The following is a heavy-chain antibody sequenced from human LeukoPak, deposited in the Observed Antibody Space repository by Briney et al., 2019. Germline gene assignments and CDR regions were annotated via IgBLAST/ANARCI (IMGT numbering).Heavy chain of an antibody. CDR2: IHYSGST. CDR1: GGSISSYY. D-gene: IGHD3-10*01. V-gene: IGHV4-59*01. Sequence: SETLSLTCSVSGGSISSYYWSWIRQPPGKGLEWIGYIHYSGSTSYNPSLESRVTLLVDTSKNQFSLKLSTVTAADTAMYYCARSHYGSGPFDYWGQGTLVTVSS. J-gene: IGHJ4*02. CDR3: ARSHYGSGPFDY.